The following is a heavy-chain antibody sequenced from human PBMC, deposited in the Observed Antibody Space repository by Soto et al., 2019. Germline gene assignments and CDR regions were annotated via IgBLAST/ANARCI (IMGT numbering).Heavy chain of an antibody. Sequence: QVQLVQSGAEVKKPGASVKVSCKASGYTFPSYGISWVRQAPGQGLAWMGWISAYNGNTNYAQKLQGRVTMTTDTATITAYRELRSLRSDDTAVYYGAIDNRGRGMPSDWFDPWGQGTLVTVSS. CDR2: ISAYNGNT. V-gene: IGHV1-18*01. CDR3: AIDNRGRGMPSDWFDP. J-gene: IGHJ5*02. CDR1: GYTFPSYG. D-gene: IGHD2-2*01.